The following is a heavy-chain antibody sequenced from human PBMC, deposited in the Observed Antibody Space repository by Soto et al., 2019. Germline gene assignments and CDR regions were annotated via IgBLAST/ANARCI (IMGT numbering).Heavy chain of an antibody. D-gene: IGHD1-26*01. CDR1: GGTFSSYT. CDR2: IIPILGVA. J-gene: IGHJ4*02. Sequence: QVQLVQSGAEVKKPGSSVKVSCKASGGTFSSYTISWVRQAPGQGLEWMGRIIPILGVANYAQKFQGRGTITADKSTSTAYKELSSLRSEDRAVYYCARARWIGGADYGYWGQGTLVTVSS. V-gene: IGHV1-69*02. CDR3: ARARWIGGADYGY.